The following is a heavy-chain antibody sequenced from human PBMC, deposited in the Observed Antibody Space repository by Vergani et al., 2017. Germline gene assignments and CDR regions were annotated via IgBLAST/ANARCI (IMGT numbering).Heavy chain of an antibody. Sequence: EVQLLESGGGLVQPGGSLRLSCAASGFTFSSYAMSWVRQVPGKGLEWVSGISGSGGNTYYANSVKGRFTISRDNSKNTVFLQMNSLRAEDTAVYYCAKEGRSGITPFVADWGQGTLVTVSS. D-gene: IGHD1-14*01. CDR2: ISGSGGNT. CDR1: GFTFSSYA. V-gene: IGHV3-23*01. CDR3: AKEGRSGITPFVAD. J-gene: IGHJ4*02.